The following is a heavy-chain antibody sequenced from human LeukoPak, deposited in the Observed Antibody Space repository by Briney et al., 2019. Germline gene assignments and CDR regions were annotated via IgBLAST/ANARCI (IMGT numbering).Heavy chain of an antibody. CDR1: GGSFSGYY. J-gene: IGHJ6*03. CDR3: ARARYYYDSSGYYPVKYYYMDV. V-gene: IGHV4-34*01. CDR2: INHSGST. Sequence: SSETLSLTCAVYGGSFSGYYWSWIRQPPGKGLEWIGEINHSGSTNYNPSLKSQVTISVDTSKNQFSLKLSSVTAADTAVYYCARARYYYDSSGYYPVKYYYMDVWGKGTTVTVSS. D-gene: IGHD3-22*01.